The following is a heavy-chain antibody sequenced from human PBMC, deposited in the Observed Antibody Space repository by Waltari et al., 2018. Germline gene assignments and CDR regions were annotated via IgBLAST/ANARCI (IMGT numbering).Heavy chain of an antibody. CDR1: GYTFTGYY. Sequence: QVQLVQSGAEVKKPGASVKVSCKASGYTFTGYYMHWVRQAPGQGLEWMGRSNPNSVGTNYAQKLQGRVTMTRDTSISTAYMELSRLRSDDTAVYYCATTYGSGSYYYYYYMDVWGKGTTVTVSS. CDR2: SNPNSVGT. V-gene: IGHV1-2*06. CDR3: ATTYGSGSYYYYYYMDV. D-gene: IGHD3-10*01. J-gene: IGHJ6*03.